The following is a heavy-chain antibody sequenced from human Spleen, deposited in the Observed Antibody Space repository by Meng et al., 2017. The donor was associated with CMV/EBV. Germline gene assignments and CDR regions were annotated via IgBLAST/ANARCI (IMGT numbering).Heavy chain of an antibody. D-gene: IGHD3-16*01. CDR2: IIPIFGTA. CDR1: GYTFTSYD. Sequence: SVKVSCKASGYTFTSYDINWVRQAPGQGFEWMGGIIPIFGTANYAQNFQGRVSITTDKYTRTAYMELSSLRSEDTAVYYCARDGVWGQGTQVTVSS. V-gene: IGHV1-69*05. J-gene: IGHJ4*02. CDR3: ARDGV.